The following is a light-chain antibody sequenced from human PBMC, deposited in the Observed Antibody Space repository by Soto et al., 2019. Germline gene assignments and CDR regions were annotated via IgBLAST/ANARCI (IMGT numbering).Light chain of an antibody. CDR2: DAS. CDR3: QQYNNWPLT. CDR1: QSVRSN. J-gene: IGKJ4*01. Sequence: EIVMTQSPVTLSVPPGERATLSCRASQSVRSNLAWYQQKPGQAPRLLMYDASTRATGIPARFSGSGSGTEFTLTISSLQSEDFAVYYCQQYNNWPLTFGGGTKVDIK. V-gene: IGKV3-15*01.